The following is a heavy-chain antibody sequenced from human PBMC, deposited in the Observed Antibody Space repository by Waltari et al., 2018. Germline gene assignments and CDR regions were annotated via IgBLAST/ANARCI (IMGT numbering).Heavy chain of an antibody. CDR2: IYYSGST. CDR3: AKSVHYYGSVSYPIDYMDV. J-gene: IGHJ6*03. CDR1: GGSISSYY. V-gene: IGHV4-59*01. Sequence: QVQLQESGPGLVKPSETLSLTCTVSGGSISSYYWNWIRQPPGKGLEWIGYIYYSGSTNSNPSLKSRVTIAVDTSKNQFSLKLSSLTAADTAVYYCAKSVHYYGSVSYPIDYMDVWGKGTTVTVSS. D-gene: IGHD3-10*01.